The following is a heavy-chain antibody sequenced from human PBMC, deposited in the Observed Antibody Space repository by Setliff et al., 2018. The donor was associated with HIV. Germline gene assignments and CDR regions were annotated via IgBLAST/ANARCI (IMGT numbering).Heavy chain of an antibody. CDR2: VDPEDNNP. CDR3: ETDDYYGSGTHWRGVP. CDR1: GFTFTDFY. Sequence: ASVKVSCKASGFTFTDFYFHWVQQAPGKGLEWVGRVDPEDNNPTYAEKFRDRVTISADTSTNTAYLELRSLRSEDKAVYYCETDDYYGSGTHWRGVPWGQGTLVTVSS. J-gene: IGHJ5*02. D-gene: IGHD3-10*01. V-gene: IGHV1-69-2*01.